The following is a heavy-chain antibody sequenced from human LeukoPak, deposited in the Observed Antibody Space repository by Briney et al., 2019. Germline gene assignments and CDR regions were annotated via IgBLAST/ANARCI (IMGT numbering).Heavy chain of an antibody. CDR3: ARVRDGEYGSGDY. V-gene: IGHV3-21*01. CDR2: ISSSSSYI. CDR1: GFTFSSYS. Sequence: GGSLRLSCAASGFTFSSYSMNWVRQAPGKGLEWVSSISSSSSYIYYADSVKGRFTISRDNAKNSLYLQMNSLRAEDTAVYYCARVRDGEYGSGDYRGQGTLVTVSS. J-gene: IGHJ4*02. D-gene: IGHD3-10*01.